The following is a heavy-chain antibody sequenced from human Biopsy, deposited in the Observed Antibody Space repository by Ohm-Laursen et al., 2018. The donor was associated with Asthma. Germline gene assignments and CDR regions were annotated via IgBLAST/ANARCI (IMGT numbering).Heavy chain of an antibody. Sequence: GSLRLSCSASGFTFGDYWMSWVRQVPGKGLEWVANIKHDGTEKNNVDSLKGRFTISRDNAKNSLYLQMNSFIAEDTAVYYCARTFHFWSPYHAEHYQLWGQGTLVTVPS. J-gene: IGHJ1*01. CDR1: GFTFGDYW. D-gene: IGHD3-3*02. CDR3: ARTFHFWSPYHAEHYQL. V-gene: IGHV3-7*01. CDR2: IKHDGTEK.